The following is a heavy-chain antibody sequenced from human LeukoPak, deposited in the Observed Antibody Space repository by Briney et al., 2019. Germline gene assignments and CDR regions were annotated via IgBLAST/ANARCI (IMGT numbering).Heavy chain of an antibody. V-gene: IGHV3-30*03. CDR3: ARVDGSGWSNGSIDY. Sequence: GGSLRLSCAASGFTFSSHGMHWVRQAPGKGLEWVAFISYDGSNKYYADSVKGRFTVSRDNSKNTLYLQMNSLKLEDTAVYYCARVDGSGWSNGSIDYWGQGTLVTVSS. J-gene: IGHJ4*02. CDR1: GFTFSSHG. D-gene: IGHD6-19*01. CDR2: ISYDGSNK.